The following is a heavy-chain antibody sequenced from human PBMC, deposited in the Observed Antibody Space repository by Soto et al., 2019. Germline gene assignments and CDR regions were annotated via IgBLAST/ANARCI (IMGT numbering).Heavy chain of an antibody. CDR1: GFTFSSHW. V-gene: IGHV3-7*01. Sequence: PGGSLRLSCAASGFTFSSHWMNWVRQAPGKGLEWVANIKQDGSDKYYVDSVKGRFTISRDNAKNSLYLQMNSLRAEDTAVYYCATSAAAPGNYWGQGTLVTVSS. J-gene: IGHJ4*02. D-gene: IGHD6-13*01. CDR3: ATSAAAPGNY. CDR2: IKQDGSDK.